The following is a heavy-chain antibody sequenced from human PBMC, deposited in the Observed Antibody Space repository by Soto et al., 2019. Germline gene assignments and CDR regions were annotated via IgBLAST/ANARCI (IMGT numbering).Heavy chain of an antibody. CDR1: GFTFSSYA. CDR2: ISGSGGST. V-gene: IGHV3-23*01. J-gene: IGHJ4*02. Sequence: EVQLLESGGGLVQPGGSLRLSCAASGFTFSSYAMSWVRQAPGKGLEWVSAISGSGGSTYYADSVKGRFTISRDNSKNTLYLEMNSLRAEDTAVYYCANTGSDWLYYFDYWGQGTLVTVSS. D-gene: IGHD3-9*01. CDR3: ANTGSDWLYYFDY.